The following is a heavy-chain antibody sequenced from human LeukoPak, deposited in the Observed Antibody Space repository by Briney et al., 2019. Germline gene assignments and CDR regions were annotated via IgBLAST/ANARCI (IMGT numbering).Heavy chain of an antibody. D-gene: IGHD3-16*01. V-gene: IGHV3-72*01. CDR1: GFTFSDQI. J-gene: IGHJ4*02. CDR2: STNKANSYTT. CDR3: ARRSYVSFDY. Sequence: PGGSLRLSCAASGFTFSDQIMDWVRQAPGKGLEWVGRSTNKANSYTTEYAASVKGRFTISRDDSKNSLYLQMNSLKTEDTAVYYCARRSYVSFDYWGQGTLVTVSS.